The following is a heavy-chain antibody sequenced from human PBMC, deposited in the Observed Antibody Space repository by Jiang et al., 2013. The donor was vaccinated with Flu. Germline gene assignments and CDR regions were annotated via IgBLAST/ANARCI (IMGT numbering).Heavy chain of an antibody. D-gene: IGHD6-13*01. V-gene: IGHV1-46*01. J-gene: IGHJ4*02. CDR3: ARDLAGSSGNY. Sequence: RQAPRQGLEWMGIINPSGGTANYAQKFQGRVTMTRDKSTRTVYMDLSSLRSEDTAVYYCARDLAGSSGNYWGQGTLVTVSS. CDR2: INPSGGTA.